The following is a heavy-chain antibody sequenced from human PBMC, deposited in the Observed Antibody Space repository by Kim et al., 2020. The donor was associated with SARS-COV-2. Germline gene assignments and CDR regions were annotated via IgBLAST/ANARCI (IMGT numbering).Heavy chain of an antibody. Sequence: ASVKVSCKASGYTFTSYGISWVRQAPGQGLEWMGWISAYNGNTNYAQKLQGRVTMTTDTSTSTAYMELRSLRSDDTAVYYCARVGLWFGELHSFDYWGQGTLLTVSS. CDR2: ISAYNGNT. J-gene: IGHJ4*02. CDR1: GYTFTSYG. CDR3: ARVGLWFGELHSFDY. V-gene: IGHV1-18*01. D-gene: IGHD3-10*01.